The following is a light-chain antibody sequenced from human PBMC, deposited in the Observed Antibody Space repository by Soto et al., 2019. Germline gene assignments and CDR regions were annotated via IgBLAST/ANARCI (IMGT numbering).Light chain of an antibody. CDR3: QQYNSYPLT. V-gene: IGKV1-13*02. CDR1: QSIRSY. J-gene: IGKJ4*01. CDR2: DAS. Sequence: IQLTQSPSSLSASVGDKVTITCRASQSIRSYLNWVQQKPGKAPKLLIYDASSLESGVPSRFSGSGSGTDFTLTISSLQPEDFATYYCQQYNSYPLTFGGGTKVDIK.